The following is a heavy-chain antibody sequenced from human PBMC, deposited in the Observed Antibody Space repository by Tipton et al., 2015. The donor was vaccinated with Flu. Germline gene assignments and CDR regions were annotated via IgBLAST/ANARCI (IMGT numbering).Heavy chain of an antibody. J-gene: IGHJ4*02. CDR3: VRAIAAAGSR. Sequence: SLRLSCAASGFTLSGYWMSWVRQAPGKGLEWVANIKQDGSEKYYVDSVEGRFTISRDNAKNSLYLQMNSLRVEDTAVYYCVRAIAAAGSRWGQGTLVTVSS. D-gene: IGHD6-13*01. V-gene: IGHV3-7*01. CDR2: IKQDGSEK. CDR1: GFTLSGYW.